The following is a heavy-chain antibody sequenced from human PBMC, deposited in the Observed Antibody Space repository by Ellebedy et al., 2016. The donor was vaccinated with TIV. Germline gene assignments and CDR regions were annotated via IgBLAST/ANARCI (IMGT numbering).Heavy chain of an antibody. CDR3: ATVYESSGHYPFDF. CDR2: ISHYKRNS. J-gene: IGHJ4*02. V-gene: IGHV1-18*04. Sequence: ASVKVSCKASGYTFTSYGIYWVRQAPGQGLEWMGWISHYKRNSYYAQNFQGRVTLTTDTSTSTAYLELRTLRSDDTAVYYCATVYESSGHYPFDFWGQGTLVTVSS. D-gene: IGHD3-22*01. CDR1: GYTFTSYG.